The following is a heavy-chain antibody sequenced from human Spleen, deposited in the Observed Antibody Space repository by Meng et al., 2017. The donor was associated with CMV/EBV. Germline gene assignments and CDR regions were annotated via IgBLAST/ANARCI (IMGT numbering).Heavy chain of an antibody. J-gene: IGHJ3*01. CDR2: IDHTETT. CDR3: ARLEDLRWELPSGAFDV. V-gene: IGHV4-34*01. D-gene: IGHD1-26*01. CDR1: GGSFGGFY. Sequence: SETLSLTCSVYGGSFGGFYWSWIRQPPGKGLEWIGEIDHTETTNYNPSLKSRVTMSLDTSKNQLSLMLRSVTAADTAVYYCARLEDLRWELPSGAFDVWGQGAMVTVSS.